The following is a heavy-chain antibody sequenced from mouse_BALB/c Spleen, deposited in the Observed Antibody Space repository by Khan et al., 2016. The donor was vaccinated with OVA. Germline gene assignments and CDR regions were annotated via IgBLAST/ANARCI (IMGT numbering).Heavy chain of an antibody. Sequence: QVQLQESGPGLVAPSQSLSITCTVSGFSLTSYDISWIRQPPGKGLEWLGVIWTGGGTNYNSAFMSRLSISKDNSKSQVFLKMNSLQTDDTAIIYWVRDYRYDDYFDYWGQGTTLTGSS. CDR2: IWTGGGT. D-gene: IGHD2-14*01. CDR3: VRDYRYDDYFDY. V-gene: IGHV2-9-2*01. J-gene: IGHJ2*01. CDR1: GFSLTSYD.